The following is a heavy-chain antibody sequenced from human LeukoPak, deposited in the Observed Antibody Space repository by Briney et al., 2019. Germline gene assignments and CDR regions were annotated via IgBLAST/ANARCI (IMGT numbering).Heavy chain of an antibody. CDR2: ISAYNGNT. CDR1: GYTFASYG. D-gene: IGHD3-10*01. V-gene: IGHV1-18*01. CDR3: ARLYVWFGELYTFDY. J-gene: IGHJ4*02. Sequence: ASVKVSCKASGYTFASYGISWVRQAPGQGLEWMGWISAYNGNTNYAQKLQGRVTMTTDTSTSTAYMEPRSLRSDDTAVYYCARLYVWFGELYTFDYWGQGTLVTVSS.